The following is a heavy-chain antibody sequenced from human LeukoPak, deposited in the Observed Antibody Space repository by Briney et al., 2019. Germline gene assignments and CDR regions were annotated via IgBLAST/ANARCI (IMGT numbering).Heavy chain of an antibody. Sequence: ASVKVSCKASGFTFTSSAVQWVRQARGQRLEWIGWIVVGSGNTNYAQKFQERVTITRDMSTSTAYMELSSLRSEDTAVYYCAASYCSSTSCHDYYYYYMDVWGKGTTVTVSS. J-gene: IGHJ6*03. V-gene: IGHV1-58*01. CDR3: AASYCSSTSCHDYYYYYMDV. D-gene: IGHD2-2*01. CDR2: IVVGSGNT. CDR1: GFTFTSSA.